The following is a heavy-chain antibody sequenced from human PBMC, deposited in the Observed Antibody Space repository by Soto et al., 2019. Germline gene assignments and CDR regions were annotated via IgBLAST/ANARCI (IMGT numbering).Heavy chain of an antibody. V-gene: IGHV1-2*04. CDR3: ARDQGIAAAGTRYYYGMDV. CDR2: INPNSGGT. Sequence: GASVKVSCKASGYTFTGYYMHWVRQAPGQGLEWMGWINPNSGGTNYAQKFQGWVTMTRDTSISTAYMELSRLRSDDTAVYYCARDQGIAAAGTRYYYGMDVWGQGTLVTVSS. CDR1: GYTFTGYY. D-gene: IGHD6-13*01. J-gene: IGHJ6*02.